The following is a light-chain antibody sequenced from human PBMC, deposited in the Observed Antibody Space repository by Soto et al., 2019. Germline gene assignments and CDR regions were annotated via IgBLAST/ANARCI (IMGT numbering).Light chain of an antibody. CDR1: QSISVW. CDR2: QAS. J-gene: IGKJ1*01. CDR3: QQHQTYST. Sequence: DIQMTQSPSTLSPSAGDRATITCRASQSISVWLAWYQQKPGKAPNLLFYQASRLESGVPSRSSGSGCGTVFTLTISGLQPDDFASYYCQQHQTYSTFGQGTKVDIK. V-gene: IGKV1-5*03.